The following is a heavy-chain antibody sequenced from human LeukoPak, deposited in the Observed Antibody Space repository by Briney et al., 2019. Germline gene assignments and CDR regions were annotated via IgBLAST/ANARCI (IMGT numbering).Heavy chain of an antibody. Sequence: AGGSLRLSCAASGFTFSSYAMHWVRQAPGKGLEWVAVISYDGSNKYYADSVKGRFTISRDNSKHTLYLQMNSLRAEDTAVYYCAREGYYDSSGYYYGINYFDYWGQGTLVTVSS. J-gene: IGHJ4*02. CDR1: GFTFSSYA. CDR3: AREGYYDSSGYYYGINYFDY. CDR2: ISYDGSNK. V-gene: IGHV3-30-3*01. D-gene: IGHD3-22*01.